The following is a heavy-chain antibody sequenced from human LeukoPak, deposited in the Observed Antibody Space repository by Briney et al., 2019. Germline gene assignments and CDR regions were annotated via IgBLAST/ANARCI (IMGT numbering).Heavy chain of an antibody. D-gene: IGHD3-10*01. V-gene: IGHV3-30*18. CDR1: GFAFSSYG. Sequence: PGRSLRLSCAASGFAFSSYGMHWVRQAPGKGLEWVAVISYDGGNKYYADSVKGRFTISRDNSKNTLYLQMNSLRAEDTAVYYCAKEASPYYGSGSYDYWGQGTLVTVSS. J-gene: IGHJ4*02. CDR2: ISYDGGNK. CDR3: AKEASPYYGSGSYDY.